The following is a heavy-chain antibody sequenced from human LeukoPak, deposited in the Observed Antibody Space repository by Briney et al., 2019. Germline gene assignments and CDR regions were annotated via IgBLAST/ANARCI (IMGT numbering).Heavy chain of an antibody. V-gene: IGHV3-66*03. CDR1: GFSVSSYG. CDR3: VRDRAEGRAWVEFDP. Sequence: GGSLRLSCVASGFSVSSYGMSWVRQAPGKAPEWVSLLYSNGDKYYADSVQGRFIISRDNSKNTLHLQMNNLRVEDTAVYHCVRDRAEGRAWVEFDPWGQGTVVTVSS. J-gene: IGHJ5*02. CDR2: LYSNGDK.